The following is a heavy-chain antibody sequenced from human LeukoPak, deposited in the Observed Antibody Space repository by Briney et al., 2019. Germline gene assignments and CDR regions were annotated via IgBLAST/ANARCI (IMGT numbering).Heavy chain of an antibody. D-gene: IGHD2-21*01. CDR2: IYYSGNT. J-gene: IGHJ4*02. V-gene: IGHV4-59*01. CDR3: ARGVVIAPQTFDY. CDR1: GESISGFY. Sequence: PSETLSLTCTVSGESISGFYWTWMRQPPGKGLELIGYIYYSGNTNYNPSVKSRVTISIDTSKNQFSLKLSSLTAADTAVYYCARGVVIAPQTFDYWGQGTLVTVSS.